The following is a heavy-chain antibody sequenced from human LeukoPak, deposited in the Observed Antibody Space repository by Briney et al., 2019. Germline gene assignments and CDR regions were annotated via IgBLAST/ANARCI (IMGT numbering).Heavy chain of an antibody. J-gene: IGHJ6*03. CDR3: ARGLYGSGSYYIYYYYYMDV. CDR1: GYTFTSYD. D-gene: IGHD3-10*01. Sequence: GASAKVSCKASGYTFTSYDINWVRQATGQGLEWMGWMNPNSGNTGYAQRFQGRVTMTRNTSISTAYMELSSLRSEDTAVYYCARGLYGSGSYYIYYYYYMDVWGKGTTVTVSS. V-gene: IGHV1-8*01. CDR2: MNPNSGNT.